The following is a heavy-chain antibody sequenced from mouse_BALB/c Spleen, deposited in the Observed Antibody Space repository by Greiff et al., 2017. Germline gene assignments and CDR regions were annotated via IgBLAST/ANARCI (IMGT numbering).Heavy chain of an antibody. V-gene: IGHV3-2*02. Sequence: DVQLQESGPGLVKPSQSLSLTCTVTGYSITSDYAWNWIRQFPGNKLEWMGYISYSGSTSYNPSLKSRISITRDTSKNQFFLQLNSVTTEDTATYYCARKGDYGYDGFAYWGQGTLVTVSA. CDR2: ISYSGST. CDR1: GYSITSDYA. D-gene: IGHD2-2*01. CDR3: ARKGDYGYDGFAY. J-gene: IGHJ3*01.